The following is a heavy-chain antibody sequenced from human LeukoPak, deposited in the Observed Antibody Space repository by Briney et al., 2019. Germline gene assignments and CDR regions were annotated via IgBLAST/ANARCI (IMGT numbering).Heavy chain of an antibody. Sequence: GGSLRLSCAASGFTFSSYWMHWVRQVPGKGLEWVSTITRSGGGTYYADSVKGRFTISRDNSKNTLYLQMNSLRAEDTAVYSCAKCSDRSSCYFDHWGQGTLVTVSS. D-gene: IGHD6-13*01. V-gene: IGHV3-23*01. CDR3: AKCSDRSSCYFDH. CDR2: ITRSGGGT. CDR1: GFTFSSYW. J-gene: IGHJ4*02.